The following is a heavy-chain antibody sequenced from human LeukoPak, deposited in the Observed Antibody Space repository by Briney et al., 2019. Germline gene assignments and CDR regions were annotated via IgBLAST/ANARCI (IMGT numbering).Heavy chain of an antibody. J-gene: IGHJ4*02. CDR3: ARVEYSSSSFGY. CDR1: GYPFTDHH. CDR2: INPSSGGT. Sequence: ASVTVSCKASGYPFTDHHMHWVRQAPGQGPEWMGIINPSSGGTSYAQRFQGRVTMTRDTSTRTVYIGLNSLTSEDTAVYYCARVEYSSSSFGYWGQGTLVTVSS. V-gene: IGHV1-46*01. D-gene: IGHD6-13*01.